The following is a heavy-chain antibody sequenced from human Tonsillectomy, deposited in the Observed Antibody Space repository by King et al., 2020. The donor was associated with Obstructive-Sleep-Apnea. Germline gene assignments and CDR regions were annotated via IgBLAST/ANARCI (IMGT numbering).Heavy chain of an antibody. Sequence: LQLQESGPGLVKPSETLSLTCTVSGGSISSSSYYWGWIRQPPGKGLEWIGSIYYSGSTYYNPSLTSRVTISVDTSKNQFSLRLSAVTAADTAVYYCARDKSTSEAPFDYWGQGTLVTVSS. CDR3: ARDKSTSEAPFDY. V-gene: IGHV4-39*07. D-gene: IGHD2-2*01. J-gene: IGHJ4*02. CDR1: GGSISSSSYY. CDR2: IYYSGST.